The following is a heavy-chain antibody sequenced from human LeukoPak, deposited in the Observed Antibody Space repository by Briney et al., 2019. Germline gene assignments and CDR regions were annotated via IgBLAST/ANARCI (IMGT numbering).Heavy chain of an antibody. D-gene: IGHD2-15*01. J-gene: IGHJ4*02. CDR1: GYTFTSYG. V-gene: IGHV1-18*01. Sequence: ASVKVSCKASGYTFTSYGISWVRQAPGQGLEWMGWISAYNGNTNYAQKLQGRVTMTIDTSTSTAYMELRSLRSDDTAVYYCARVRGYCSGGSCYSVYWGQGTLVTVSS. CDR2: ISAYNGNT. CDR3: ARVRGYCSGGSCYSVY.